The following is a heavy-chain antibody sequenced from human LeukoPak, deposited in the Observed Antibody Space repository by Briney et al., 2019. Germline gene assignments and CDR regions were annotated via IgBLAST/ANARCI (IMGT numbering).Heavy chain of an antibody. CDR3: ATGILPFRGYYYMDV. Sequence: ASVKVSCKASGYTFTSYGISWVRQAPGQGLEWMGWISAYNGNTIYAQKFQGRVTMTEDTSTDTAYMELSSLRSEDTAVYYCATGILPFRGYYYMDVWGKGTTVTVSS. CDR2: ISAYNGNT. CDR1: GYTFTSYG. J-gene: IGHJ6*03. D-gene: IGHD3-10*01. V-gene: IGHV1-18*01.